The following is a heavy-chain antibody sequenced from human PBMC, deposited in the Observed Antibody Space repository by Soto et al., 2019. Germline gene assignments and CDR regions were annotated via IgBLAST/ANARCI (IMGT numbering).Heavy chain of an antibody. V-gene: IGHV3-30*18. D-gene: IGHD1-26*01. CDR2: ISYDGSNK. CDR3: AKDVVVGATPGLGDYYYYYGMDV. J-gene: IGHJ6*02. Sequence: GGSLRLSCAASGFTFSSYGMHWVRQAPGKGLEWVAVISYDGSNKYYADSVKGRFTISRDNSKNTLYLQMSSLRAEDTAVYYCAKDVVVGATPGLGDYYYYYGMDVWGQGTTVTVSS. CDR1: GFTFSSYG.